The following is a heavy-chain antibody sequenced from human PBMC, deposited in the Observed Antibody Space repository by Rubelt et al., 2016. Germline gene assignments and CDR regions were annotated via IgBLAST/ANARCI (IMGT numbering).Heavy chain of an antibody. V-gene: IGHV4-4*02. J-gene: IGHJ4*02. D-gene: IGHD2-8*02. CDR3: ARAGRGDY. CDR1: GGSIRSGNW. CDR2: IYHSGST. Sequence: QVQLQESGPGLVKPSGTLSLTCGVSGGSIRSGNWWSWVRQPPGKGLEWIGEIYHSGSTNYNSSLKSLVTRSVDKSKNQFSLKLSSVTAADTAVYYCARAGRGDYWGQGTLVTVSS.